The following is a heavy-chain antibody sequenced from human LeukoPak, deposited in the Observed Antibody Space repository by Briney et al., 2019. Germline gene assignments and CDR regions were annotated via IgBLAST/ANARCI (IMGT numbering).Heavy chain of an antibody. Sequence: GESLKISCKGSGYSFTSYWIGWVRQMPGKGLEWMGIIYPGDSDTRYSPSFQGQVTISADKSNSTAYLQWSSLKASGTAMYYCARRTRASRDVYKYFDYWGQGTLVTVSS. V-gene: IGHV5-51*01. CDR1: GYSFTSYW. CDR2: IYPGDSDT. CDR3: ARRTRASRDVYKYFDY. J-gene: IGHJ4*02. D-gene: IGHD5-24*01.